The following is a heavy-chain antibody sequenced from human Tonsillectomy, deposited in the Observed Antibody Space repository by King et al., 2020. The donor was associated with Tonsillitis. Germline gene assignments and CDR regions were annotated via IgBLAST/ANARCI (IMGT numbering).Heavy chain of an antibody. CDR3: ARGGGSQSVNGMDV. Sequence: VQLVESGGGLIQPGGSLRLSCAASGFTVSSNYMSWVRQAPGKGLEWVSVIYSGGSTYYADSVKGRFTISRDNSKNTLYLQMNSLRAEDTAVYYCARGGGSQSVNGMDVWGQGTTVTVSS. J-gene: IGHJ6*02. CDR2: IYSGGST. D-gene: IGHD6-19*01. V-gene: IGHV3-53*01. CDR1: GFTVSSNY.